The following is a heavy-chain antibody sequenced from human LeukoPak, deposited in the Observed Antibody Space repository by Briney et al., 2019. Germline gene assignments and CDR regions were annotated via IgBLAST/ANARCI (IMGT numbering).Heavy chain of an antibody. D-gene: IGHD3-10*01. CDR2: INPSGGST. CDR3: ARNVLPNYFDY. V-gene: IGHV1-46*01. J-gene: IGHJ4*02. CDR1: GYTFTSYY. Sequence: ASVKVSCKASGYTFTSYYMHWVRQAPGQGLEWLGIINPSGGSTSYAQKFQGRVTMTRDTSTSTVYMELSSLRSEDTAVYYCARNVLPNYFDYWGQGTLVTVSS.